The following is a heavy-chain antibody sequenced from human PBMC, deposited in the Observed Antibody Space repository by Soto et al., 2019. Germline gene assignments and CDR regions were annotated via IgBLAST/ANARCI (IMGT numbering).Heavy chain of an antibody. V-gene: IGHV3-33*01. CDR2: IRYDGSNN. CDR1: GFTFNTFG. Sequence: QVQLAESGGGVVQPGRSLRLSCAASGFTFNTFGMHWVRQAPGEGLEWVAVIRYDGSNNYYADSVKGRFTISRDNSKNPLSLQMNSLRAEDTAVYYCARDASVGASCSGSAYYAMDVWGRGTTVTVSS. CDR3: ARDASVGASCSGSAYYAMDV. J-gene: IGHJ6*02. D-gene: IGHD1-26*01.